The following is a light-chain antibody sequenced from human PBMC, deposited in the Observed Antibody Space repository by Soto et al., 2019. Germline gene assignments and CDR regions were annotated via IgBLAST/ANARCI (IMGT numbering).Light chain of an antibody. CDR3: QQYDALQYT. CDR1: HDISNY. CDR2: DAS. J-gene: IGKJ2*01. Sequence: DIQMAQSPSSLSASIGDRVTITCQASHDISNYLNWYQQKPGKAPKLLIYDASTLETGVPSRFTGSGSGTDFTITISSLQPEDVATYYCQQYDALQYTFGQGAKLDIK. V-gene: IGKV1-33*01.